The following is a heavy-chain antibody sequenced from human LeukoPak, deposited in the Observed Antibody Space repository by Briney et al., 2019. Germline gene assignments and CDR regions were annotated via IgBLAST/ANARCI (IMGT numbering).Heavy chain of an antibody. J-gene: IGHJ5*02. V-gene: IGHV3-66*01. CDR3: AGNYYDRSGYYA. Sequence: GGSLRLSCAASGFTVSSNYMSWVRQAPGKGLEWVSVIYSGGSTYYADSVKGRFTISRDNSKNTLYLQMNSLRADGTAVYYCAGNYYDRSGYYAWGQGTLVTVSS. CDR1: GFTVSSNY. CDR2: IYSGGST. D-gene: IGHD3-22*01.